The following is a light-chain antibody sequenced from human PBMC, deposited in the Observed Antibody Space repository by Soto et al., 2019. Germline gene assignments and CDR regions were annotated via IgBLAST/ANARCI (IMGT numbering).Light chain of an antibody. CDR1: QSVSSSY. V-gene: IGKV3-20*01. CDR2: GTF. Sequence: EIVLTQSPGTLSLSPGERATLSCRASQSVSSSYLAWYQQKPCQAPRHLIYGTFSRATAIPDRFSGSGSGTDFTLTISRLEPEDVAVYYCQHYGNSSWTFGQGTKVEIK. CDR3: QHYGNSSWT. J-gene: IGKJ1*01.